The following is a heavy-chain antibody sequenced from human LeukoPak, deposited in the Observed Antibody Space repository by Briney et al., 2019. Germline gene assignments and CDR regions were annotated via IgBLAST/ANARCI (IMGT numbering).Heavy chain of an antibody. Sequence: SETLSLTCTVSGGSISSGDYYWSWIRQPPGKGLEWIEYIYYSGSTYYNPSLKSRVTISVDTSKNQFSLKLSSVTAADTAVYYCARDAPYHYYYYGMDVWGQGTTVTVSS. CDR1: GGSISSGDYY. V-gene: IGHV4-30-4*01. CDR2: IYYSGST. CDR3: ARDAPYHYYYYGMDV. J-gene: IGHJ6*02.